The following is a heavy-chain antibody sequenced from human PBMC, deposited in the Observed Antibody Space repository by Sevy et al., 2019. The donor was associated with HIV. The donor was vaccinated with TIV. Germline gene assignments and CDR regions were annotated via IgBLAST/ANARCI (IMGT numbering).Heavy chain of an antibody. V-gene: IGHV3-74*01. CDR3: ARDSEAAAQDFDY. J-gene: IGHJ4*02. CDR2: INNDESST. CDR1: GFTFSNYW. D-gene: IGHD6-25*01. Sequence: GGSLRLSCAASGFTFSNYWMHWVRQVPGEGLVCVSRINNDESSTNYADSVKGRFTISRDNAKNTLYLQMNSLRAEDTAVYFCARDSEAAAQDFDYWGQGTLVTVSS.